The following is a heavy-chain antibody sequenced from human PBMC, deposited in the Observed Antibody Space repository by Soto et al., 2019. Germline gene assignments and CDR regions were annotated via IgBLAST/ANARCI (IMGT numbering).Heavy chain of an antibody. D-gene: IGHD5-12*01. J-gene: IGHJ6*01. CDR1: GVTFRDHA. CDR3: ARALFPDVDIYAMDV. CDR2: IWNDGSNK. Sequence: QVQLVESGGGVVQPGRSLRLSCAASGVTFRDHAMHWVRQAPGNGREWLAIIWNDGSNKFYAGSVQGRFTISRDNSKNTVYLQMNTLSAEDTAVYYCARALFPDVDIYAMDVW. V-gene: IGHV3-33*01.